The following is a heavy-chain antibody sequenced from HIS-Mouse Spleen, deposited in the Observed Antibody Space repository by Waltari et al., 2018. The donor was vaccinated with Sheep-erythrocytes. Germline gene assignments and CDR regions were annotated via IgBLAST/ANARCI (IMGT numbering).Heavy chain of an antibody. CDR2: SRWNSGSI. J-gene: IGHJ4*02. D-gene: IGHD2-2*01. Sequence: GESGGGLVQPGRSLRLSCAASGFRFDEYAMHWVRQAPWKGLEWVSGSRWNSGSIGYEDSVKGRFTISRDNAKNSLYLQMNSLRAEDTALYYCAKDRSRNIVVVPAAVGDYWGQGALVTVSS. CDR3: AKDRSRNIVVVPAAVGDY. V-gene: IGHV3-9*01. CDR1: GFRFDEYA.